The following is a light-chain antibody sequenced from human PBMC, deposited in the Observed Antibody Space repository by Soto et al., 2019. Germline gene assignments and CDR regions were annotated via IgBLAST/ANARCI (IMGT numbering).Light chain of an antibody. CDR3: QQYALSPIT. Sequence: EIVLTQTPATLSLSRGERATLSSRASQSISFYLTWYQHKPGQAPRLLIYDASNRATGIPDRFSGSGSGTDFTLTISRLEPEDFAFFYCQQYALSPITFGQGTRLEI. CDR2: DAS. J-gene: IGKJ5*01. CDR1: QSISFY. V-gene: IGKV3-11*01.